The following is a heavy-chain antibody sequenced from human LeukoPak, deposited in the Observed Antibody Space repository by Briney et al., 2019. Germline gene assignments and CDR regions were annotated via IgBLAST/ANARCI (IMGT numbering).Heavy chain of an antibody. CDR2: INHSGGT. J-gene: IGHJ6*03. V-gene: IGHV4-34*01. CDR1: GGSFSGYY. CDR3: ARPGYRRRRFYYYYMDV. Sequence: PSETLSLTCAVDGGSFSGYYCSWIRQPPGKGLEWIGEINHSGGTNYNPSLKGRVTISVDTSKHQFSLKLSSVTAADTAVYYCARPGYRRRRFYYYYMDVWGKGTTVTVSS. D-gene: IGHD2-15*01.